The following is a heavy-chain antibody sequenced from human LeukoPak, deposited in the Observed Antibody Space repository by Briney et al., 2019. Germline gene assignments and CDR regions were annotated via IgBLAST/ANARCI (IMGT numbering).Heavy chain of an antibody. D-gene: IGHD6-13*01. J-gene: IGHJ4*02. CDR1: GYSFTSYW. Sequence: GEPLKISCKASGYSFTSYWIGWVRQMPGRGLGWMGIIYPGGSDTRYRPSFQGQLTISADKSISTAYLQWSSLKASDTAMYYCARGDSDSSSWFGTLYYFDYWRQGTLITVSS. CDR2: IYPGGSDT. CDR3: ARGDSDSSSWFGTLYYFDY. V-gene: IGHV5-51*01.